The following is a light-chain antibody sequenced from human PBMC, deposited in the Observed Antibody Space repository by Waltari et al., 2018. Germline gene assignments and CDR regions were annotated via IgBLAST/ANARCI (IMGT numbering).Light chain of an antibody. V-gene: IGKV3-20*01. CDR1: QSVSSSY. CDR2: GAS. CDR3: QQYGSSPWT. Sequence: EIVLTQSPGTLSLSTGERATLSCRASQSVSSSYLAWYQQKPGQASRLFIYGASSRATGIPDRFSGSGSGTDFTLTIIRLEPEDFAVYYCQQYGSSPWTFGQGTKVEIK. J-gene: IGKJ1*01.